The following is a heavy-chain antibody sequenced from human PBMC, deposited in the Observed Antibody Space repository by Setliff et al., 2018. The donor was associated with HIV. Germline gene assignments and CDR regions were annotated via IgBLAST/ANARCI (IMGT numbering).Heavy chain of an antibody. Sequence: ASVKVSCKTSGYIFTDFYIHWVKQAPGKGLEWVGRIDPEDGETMYAEKFQGSVTITADTSTDIAYMGLSSLRSEDTAVYYCATPITSPTGVDYWGQGTLVTVSS. CDR1: GYIFTDFY. CDR3: ATPITSPTGVDY. D-gene: IGHD1-20*01. CDR2: IDPEDGET. J-gene: IGHJ4*02. V-gene: IGHV1-69-2*01.